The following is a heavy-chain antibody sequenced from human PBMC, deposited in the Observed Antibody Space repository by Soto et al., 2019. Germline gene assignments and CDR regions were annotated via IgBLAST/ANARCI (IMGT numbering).Heavy chain of an antibody. D-gene: IGHD4-4*01. Sequence: EVQLVESGGGLVQPGRSLRLSCAASGFTFDDYAMHWVRQAPGKGLEWVSGISWNSGSMGYADSVKGRFTISRDNAKNSLYLQMNSLRAEDTALYYCAKDTVTTYFGYYYYYMDVWGKGTTVTVSS. CDR2: ISWNSGSM. V-gene: IGHV3-9*01. J-gene: IGHJ6*03. CDR1: GFTFDDYA. CDR3: AKDTVTTYFGYYYYYMDV.